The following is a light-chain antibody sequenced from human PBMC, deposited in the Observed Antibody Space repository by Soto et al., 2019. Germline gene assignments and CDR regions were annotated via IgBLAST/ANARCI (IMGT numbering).Light chain of an antibody. CDR2: EVS. J-gene: IGLJ1*01. V-gene: IGLV2-14*01. CDR3: SSYTSGSTYV. CDR1: SSDVGGYNY. Sequence: ALTQPASVSGSPGQSITISCTGTSSDVGGYNYVSWYQQHPGKAPKLMIYEVSNRPSGVSNRFSGSKSGNTASLTISGLQAEDEADYYCSSYTSGSTYVFGTGTKVTVL.